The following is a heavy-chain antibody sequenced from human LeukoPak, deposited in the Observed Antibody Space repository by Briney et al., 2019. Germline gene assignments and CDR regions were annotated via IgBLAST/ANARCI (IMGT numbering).Heavy chain of an antibody. CDR3: ARNVPPTYYYDSSGYYPSFDI. CDR1: GYTFTSYG. V-gene: IGHV1-18*01. CDR2: ISAYNGNT. Sequence: ASVKVSCKASGYTFTSYGISWVRQAPGQGLEWMGWISAYNGNTNYAQKLQGRVTMTTDTSTSTAYMELRSLRSDDTAVYYCARNVPPTYYYDSSGYYPSFDIWGQGTMVTVSS. D-gene: IGHD3-22*01. J-gene: IGHJ3*02.